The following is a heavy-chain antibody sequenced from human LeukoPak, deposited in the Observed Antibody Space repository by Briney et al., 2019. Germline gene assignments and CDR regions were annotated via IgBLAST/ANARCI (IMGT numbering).Heavy chain of an antibody. CDR3: ARDSAVKTYYYDSSTLPLDY. Sequence: GGSLRLSCAASGFTFSSYSMNWVRQAPGKGLEWVSYSSSSSSTIYYADSVKGRFTISRDNAKNSLYLQMNSPRAEDTAVYYCARDSAVKTYYYDSSTLPLDYWGQGTLVTVSS. D-gene: IGHD3-22*01. CDR1: GFTFSSYS. V-gene: IGHV3-48*01. J-gene: IGHJ4*02. CDR2: SSSSSSTI.